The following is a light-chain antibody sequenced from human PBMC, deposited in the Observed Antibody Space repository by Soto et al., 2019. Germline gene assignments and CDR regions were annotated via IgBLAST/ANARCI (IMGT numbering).Light chain of an antibody. J-gene: IGLJ1*01. Sequence: QSALTLPRSVSGSPGQSVTISCTGTSSDVGGYKFVSWYQQHSGKAPKLMIYDVSQRPSGVPDRFSGSTSGNTASLTISGLQAEDEAEYYCCSYVGSYVFGTGTKVTVL. CDR2: DVS. CDR3: CSYVGSYV. V-gene: IGLV2-11*01. CDR1: SSDVGGYKF.